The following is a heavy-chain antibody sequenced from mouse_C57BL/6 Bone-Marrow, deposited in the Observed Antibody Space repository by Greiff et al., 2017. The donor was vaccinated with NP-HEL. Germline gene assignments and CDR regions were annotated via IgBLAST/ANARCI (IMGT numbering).Heavy chain of an antibody. CDR1: GFTFSSYG. J-gene: IGHJ1*03. V-gene: IGHV5-6*01. CDR2: ISSGGSYT. D-gene: IGHD2-1*01. Sequence: EVQLVESGGDLVKPGGSLKLSCAASGFTFSSYGMSWVRQTPDKRLEWVATISSGGSYTYYPDSVKGRFTISRDNAKNTLYLQMSSLKSEDTAMYYCARHAPMVTTKYWYFDVWGTGTTVTVSS. CDR3: ARHAPMVTTKYWYFDV.